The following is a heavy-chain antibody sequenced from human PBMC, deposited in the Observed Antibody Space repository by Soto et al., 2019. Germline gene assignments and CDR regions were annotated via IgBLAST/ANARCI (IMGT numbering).Heavy chain of an antibody. J-gene: IGHJ4*02. CDR3: ARDRSPDY. V-gene: IGHV3-30-3*01. Sequence: QVQLVESGGGVVQPGRSLRLFCAASGFTFSSYAMHWVRQAPGKGLEWVAVISYDGSNKYYADSVKGRFTISRDNSKNTLYLQMNSLRAEDTAVYYCARDRSPDYWGQGTLVTVSS. CDR1: GFTFSSYA. CDR2: ISYDGSNK.